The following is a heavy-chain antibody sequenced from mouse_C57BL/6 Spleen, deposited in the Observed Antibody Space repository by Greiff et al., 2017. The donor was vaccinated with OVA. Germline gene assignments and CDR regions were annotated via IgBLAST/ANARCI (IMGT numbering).Heavy chain of an antibody. CDR1: GYTFTSYW. J-gene: IGHJ1*03. Sequence: VQLQQPGAELVMPGASVKLSCKASGYTFTSYWMHWVKQRPGQGLEWIGEIDPSDSYTNYNQKFKGKSTLTVDKSSSTAYMQLSSLTSEDSAVDYCARSPSYCGSSYLWYFDVWGTGTTVTVSS. CDR3: ARSPSYCGSSYLWYFDV. V-gene: IGHV1-69*01. D-gene: IGHD1-1*01. CDR2: IDPSDSYT.